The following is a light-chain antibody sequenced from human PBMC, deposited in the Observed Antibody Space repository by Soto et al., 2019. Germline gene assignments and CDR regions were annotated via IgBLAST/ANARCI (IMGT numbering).Light chain of an antibody. J-gene: IGKJ4*01. CDR1: QVISGW. CDR3: QQGKSFPLT. V-gene: IGKV1-12*01. CDR2: ATS. Sequence: DIQMTQSPSSVSASVGDRVTITCRASQVISGWLAWYQQKPGKAPQILIYATSRLQNGVPSRFSGSGSGTDFTLTISSLQSEDFATYYCQQGKSFPLTFGGGTKVEIK.